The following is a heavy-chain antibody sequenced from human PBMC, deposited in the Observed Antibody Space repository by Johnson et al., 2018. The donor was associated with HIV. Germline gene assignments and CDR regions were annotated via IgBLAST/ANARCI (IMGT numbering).Heavy chain of an antibody. CDR1: GFTVSNNY. V-gene: IGHV3-66*01. Sequence: VQLVESGGGFVQSGGSLRLSCGASGFTVSNNYMNWVRQAPGKGLEWVSVIYSGGSTYYADSVKGRFTISRDNSKNTLYLQMNSLRAEDTAVYYCASLTTDDAFDIWGQGTMVTVSS. D-gene: IGHD4-11*01. CDR2: IYSGGST. CDR3: ASLTTDDAFDI. J-gene: IGHJ3*02.